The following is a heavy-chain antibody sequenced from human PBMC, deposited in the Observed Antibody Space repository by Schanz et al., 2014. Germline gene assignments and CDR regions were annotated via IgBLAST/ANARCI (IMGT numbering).Heavy chain of an antibody. J-gene: IGHJ4*02. V-gene: IGHV3-72*01. CDR3: MAMGRNTSHYFDH. CDR2: SRNKGHSYTS. Sequence: EVKLVESGGGLVQPGGSLRLSCAASGFTFSDHFMDWVRQAPGKGLEWVGHSRNKGHSYTSEYAASVKGRFTISRDESESSLYLQMDSLRVEDTAVYYCMAMGRNTSHYFDHWGQGTLVTVSS. D-gene: IGHD1-1*01. CDR1: GFTFSDHF.